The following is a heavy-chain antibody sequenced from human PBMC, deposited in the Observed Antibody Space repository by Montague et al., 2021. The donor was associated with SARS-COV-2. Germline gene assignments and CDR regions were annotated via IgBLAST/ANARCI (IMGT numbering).Heavy chain of an antibody. Sequence: PALVKPTQTLTLTCTFSGFSLSTSGMCVSWIRQPPGKALEWLAPIDWDDDKFYSTSLKTRLTISKDTSKNQVVLTMTNMDPVDTATYHCARVRYFDTTFDYWGQGTLVTVSS. CDR1: GFSLSTSGMC. J-gene: IGHJ4*02. D-gene: IGHD3-9*01. CDR3: ARVRYFDTTFDY. CDR2: IDWDDDK. V-gene: IGHV2-70*17.